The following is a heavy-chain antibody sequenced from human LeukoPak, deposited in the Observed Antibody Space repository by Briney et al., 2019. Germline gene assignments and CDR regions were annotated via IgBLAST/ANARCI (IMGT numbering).Heavy chain of an antibody. CDR3: ARTGNPATGDY. D-gene: IGHD1-1*01. V-gene: IGHV4-59*01. J-gene: IGHJ4*02. CDR2: IYYIGST. Sequence: SETLSLTCTVSGGSINSYYWSWIRQPPGKGLEWIGYIYYIGSTNYNPSLKSRVTISVDTSKNQFSLKLSSVTAADTAVYYCARTGNPATGDYWGQGTLVTVSS. CDR1: GGSINSYY.